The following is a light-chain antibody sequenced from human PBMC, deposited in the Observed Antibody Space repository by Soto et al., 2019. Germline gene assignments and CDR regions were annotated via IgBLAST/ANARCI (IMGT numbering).Light chain of an antibody. J-gene: IGLJ1*01. V-gene: IGLV1-40*01. CDR2: GNS. CDR3: QSYDISLRGYV. Sequence: QSVLTQPPSVSGAPGQRVTISCTGSSSNIGAGYDVHWYQQLPGTAPKLLIYGNSNRPSGVPDRFSGSKSGTSASLAITGLQAEDEADYYCQSYDISLRGYVFGTGTKLTVL. CDR1: SSNIGAGYD.